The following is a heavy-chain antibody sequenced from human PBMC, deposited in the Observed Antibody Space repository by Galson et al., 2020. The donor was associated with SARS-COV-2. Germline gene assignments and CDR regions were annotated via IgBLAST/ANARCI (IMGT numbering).Heavy chain of an antibody. CDR3: EKDPHYDFWSGYYLDC. V-gene: IGHV3-23*01. J-gene: IGHJ4*02. D-gene: IGHD3-3*01. CDR2: ISGSGGST. CDR1: GFTFSSYA. Sequence: GESLKISCAASGFTFSSYAMSWVRQAPGKGLEWVSAISGSGGSTYYADSVKGRFTISRDNSKNTLYLQMNSLRAEDTAVYYCEKDPHYDFWSGYYLDCWGQGTLVTVSS.